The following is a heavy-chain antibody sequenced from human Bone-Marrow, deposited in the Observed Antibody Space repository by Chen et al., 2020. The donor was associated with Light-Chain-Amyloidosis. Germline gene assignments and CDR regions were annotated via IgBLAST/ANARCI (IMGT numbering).Heavy chain of an antibody. D-gene: IGHD5-12*01. CDR2: IYPDDSDA. J-gene: IGHJ4*02. CDR1: GYTLPNYW. CDR3: ARLRDGYNFDY. V-gene: IGHV5-51*01. Sequence: EVQLEQSGPEVKKPGESLKISCKGSGYTLPNYWIGWVRQMPGKGLEWMGVIYPDDSDAIYSPSFEGQVTISASQSIPTAYLQWWSLNASDTAMYYCARLRDGYNFDYWGQGTLVTVSS.